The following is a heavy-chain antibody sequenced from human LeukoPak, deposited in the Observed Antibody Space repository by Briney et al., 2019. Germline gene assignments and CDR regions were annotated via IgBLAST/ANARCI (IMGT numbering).Heavy chain of an antibody. D-gene: IGHD4-11*01. CDR3: ARATTVTPHYYYYYYMDV. Sequence: PSETLSLTCTVSGGSISSSSYYWGWTRQPPGKGLEWIGSIYYSGSTYYNPSLKSRVTISVDTSKNQFSLKLSSVTAADTAVYYCARATTVTPHYYYYYYMDVWGKGTTVTVSS. J-gene: IGHJ6*03. CDR1: GGSISSSSYY. CDR2: IYYSGST. V-gene: IGHV4-39*07.